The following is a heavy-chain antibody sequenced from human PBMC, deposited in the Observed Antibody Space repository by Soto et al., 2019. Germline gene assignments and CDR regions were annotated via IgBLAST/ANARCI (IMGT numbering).Heavy chain of an antibody. CDR1: GDSISSVDYF. CDR3: ARGRYCLTGSCFPNWFDS. D-gene: IGHD2-15*01. V-gene: IGHV4-30-4*01. Sequence: PSETLSLTCSVSGDSISSVDYFWAWIRQPPGQALEYIGYIYKSATTYYNPSFESRVAISLDTSKSQFSLNVTFVTAADTAVYFCARGRYCLTGSCFPNWFDSWGQGTLVTVSS. CDR2: IYKSATT. J-gene: IGHJ5*01.